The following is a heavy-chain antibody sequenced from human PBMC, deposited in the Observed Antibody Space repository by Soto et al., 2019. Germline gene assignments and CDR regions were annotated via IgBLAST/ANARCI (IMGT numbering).Heavy chain of an antibody. J-gene: IGHJ5*02. Sequence: PGGSLRLPCAASRFTFSSFWFHWVRQAPGKGLEWVSAISGSGGSTYYADSVKGRFTISRDNSKNTLYLQMNSLRAEDTAVYYCAKALTIFGVVIKYNWFDPWGQGTLVTVSS. CDR3: AKALTIFGVVIKYNWFDP. CDR1: RFTFSSFW. CDR2: ISGSGGST. V-gene: IGHV3-23*01. D-gene: IGHD3-3*01.